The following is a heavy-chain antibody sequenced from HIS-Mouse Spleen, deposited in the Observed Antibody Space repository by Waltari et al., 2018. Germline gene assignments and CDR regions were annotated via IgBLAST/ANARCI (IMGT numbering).Heavy chain of an antibody. D-gene: IGHD2-15*01. Sequence: QVQLQESGPGLVKPSATLSLTCTVSGGSISRSYWSWIRQPPGKGLEWIGYIYYSGSTNYNPSLKSRVTISVDTSKNQFSLKLSSVTAADTAVYYCARGGLLAATYYFDYWGQGTLVTVSS. V-gene: IGHV4-59*08. CDR1: GGSISRSY. CDR3: ARGGLLAATYYFDY. CDR2: IYYSGST. J-gene: IGHJ4*02.